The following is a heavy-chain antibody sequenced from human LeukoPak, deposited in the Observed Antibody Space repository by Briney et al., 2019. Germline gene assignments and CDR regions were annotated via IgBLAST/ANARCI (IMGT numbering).Heavy chain of an antibody. CDR3: ERGPPRSCSSTSCYKGAFDP. Sequence: SSETLSLTCAVYGGSFSGYYWSWIRQPPGKGLEWIGEINHSGSTNYNPSLKSRVTISVDTSKNQFSLKLSSVTAADTAVYYCERGPPRSCSSTSCYKGAFDPWGQGTLVTVSS. V-gene: IGHV4-34*01. D-gene: IGHD2-2*02. CDR1: GGSFSGYY. J-gene: IGHJ5*02. CDR2: INHSGST.